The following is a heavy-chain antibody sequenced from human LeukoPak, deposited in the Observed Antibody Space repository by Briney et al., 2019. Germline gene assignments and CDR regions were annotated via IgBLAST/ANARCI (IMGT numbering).Heavy chain of an antibody. CDR1: ELSFFSTYA. CDR3: AKDPYRVVVATGNYLDP. CDR2: ISYDGMTI. Sequence: PGGSLRLSCAASELSFFSTYAMHWVRQAPGKGLERVAVISYDGMTIHYADSVKGRLTISRDNSKNTVYLQMNSLRAEDTAIYYCAKDPYRVVVATGNYLDPWGQGTLVTVSS. D-gene: IGHD2-15*01. V-gene: IGHV3-30*04. J-gene: IGHJ5*02.